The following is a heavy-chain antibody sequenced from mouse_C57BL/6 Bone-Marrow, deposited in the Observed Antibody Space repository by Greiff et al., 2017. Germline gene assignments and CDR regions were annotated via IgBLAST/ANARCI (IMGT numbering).Heavy chain of an antibody. CDR3: ERSGYGNYLYYAMDY. D-gene: IGHD2-1*01. V-gene: IGHV1-4*01. Sequence: QVQLKQSGAELARPGASVKMSCKASGYTFTSYTMHWVKQRPGQGLEWIGYINPSSGYTKYNQKFKDKATLTADKSSSTAYMQLSSLTSEDSAVYYCERSGYGNYLYYAMDYWGQGTSVTVSS. J-gene: IGHJ4*01. CDR1: GYTFTSYT. CDR2: INPSSGYT.